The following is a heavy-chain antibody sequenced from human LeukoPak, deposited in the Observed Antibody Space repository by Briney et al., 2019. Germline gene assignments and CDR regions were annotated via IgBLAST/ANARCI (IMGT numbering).Heavy chain of an antibody. CDR2: INPNSGGT. J-gene: IGHJ4*02. Sequence: ASVKVSCKASGYTFTGYYMHRVRQAPGQGLEWMGRINPNSGGTNYAQKFQGRVTMTRDTSTSTAYMELSRLRSDDTAVYYCAREYCTSTTCSYYFDYWGQGTLVTVSS. CDR3: AREYCTSTTCSYYFDY. CDR1: GYTFTGYY. D-gene: IGHD2-2*01. V-gene: IGHV1-2*06.